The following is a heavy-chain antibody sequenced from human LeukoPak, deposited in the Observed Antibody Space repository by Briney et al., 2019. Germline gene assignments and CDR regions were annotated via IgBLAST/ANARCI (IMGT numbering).Heavy chain of an antibody. CDR3: GRVPPGVIWMKDAFDI. D-gene: IGHD3-16*02. CDR2: ISGSRSYI. Sequence: GGSLRLPCAASGFTFSSYSMNWVRQAPGKGLEWVSSISGSRSYIYYADSVKGRFTISRHNAQNSPYLQMNSLRAEDTAVYYFGRVPPGVIWMKDAFDIWGQGAKVSVSS. V-gene: IGHV3-21*01. J-gene: IGHJ3*02. CDR1: GFTFSSYS.